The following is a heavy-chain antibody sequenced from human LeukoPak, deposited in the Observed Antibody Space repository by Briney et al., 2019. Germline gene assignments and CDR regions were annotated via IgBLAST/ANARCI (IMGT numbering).Heavy chain of an antibody. J-gene: IGHJ6*02. D-gene: IGHD5-18*01. V-gene: IGHV1-69*13. CDR3: ARAMDYSYGAHYYYGMDV. CDR1: GGTFSSYA. CDR2: IIPIFGTA. Sequence: SVKVSCKASGGTFSSYAISWVRQAPGQGLERMGGIIPIFGTANYAQKFQGRVTITADESTSTAYMELSSLRSEDTAVYYCARAMDYSYGAHYYYGMDVWGQGTTVTVSS.